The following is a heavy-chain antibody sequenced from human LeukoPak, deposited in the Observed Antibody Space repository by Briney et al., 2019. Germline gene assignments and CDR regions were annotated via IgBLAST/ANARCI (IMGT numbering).Heavy chain of an antibody. V-gene: IGHV3-21*01. Sequence: PGGSLRLSCAASGFTFSSYSMNWVRQAPGKGLEWVSSISSSSSYIYYADSVKGRFTISRDNAKNSLYLQMNSLRAEDTAVYYCARDGLKDYYGSSGYDWGQGTLVTVSS. CDR3: ARDGLKDYYGSSGYD. J-gene: IGHJ4*02. CDR2: ISSSSSYI. CDR1: GFTFSSYS. D-gene: IGHD3-22*01.